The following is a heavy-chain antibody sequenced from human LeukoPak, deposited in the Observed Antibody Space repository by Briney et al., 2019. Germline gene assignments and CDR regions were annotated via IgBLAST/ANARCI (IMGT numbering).Heavy chain of an antibody. CDR1: GYTFTGYY. CDR3: ARDAGCGYDGIDY. J-gene: IGHJ4*02. V-gene: IGHV1-2*06. Sequence: ASVKVSCKASGYTFTGYYMHWVRQAPGQGLEWMGRINPNSGGTNYAQKFRGRVTMIRDTSISTAYMELSRLRSDDTAVYYCARDAGCGYDGIDYWGQGTLVTVSS. D-gene: IGHD5-12*01. CDR2: INPNSGGT.